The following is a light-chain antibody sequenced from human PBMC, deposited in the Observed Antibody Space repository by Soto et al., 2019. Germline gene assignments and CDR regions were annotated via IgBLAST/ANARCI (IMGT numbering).Light chain of an antibody. V-gene: IGKV3-11*01. CDR2: DAS. CDR1: QSVSSY. J-gene: IGKJ3*01. CDR3: QQRSNWPLT. Sequence: EIVLTQSPAPLSLSPGDTATLSCRASQSVSSYLAWYQQKPGQPPRLLIYDASNRATGIPARFSCRGSGTDFTLTISSLEPEDFAVYFCQQRSNWPLTFGPGTKVDIK.